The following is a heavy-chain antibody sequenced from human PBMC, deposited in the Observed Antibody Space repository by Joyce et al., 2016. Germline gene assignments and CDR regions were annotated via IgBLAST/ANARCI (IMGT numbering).Heavy chain of an antibody. J-gene: IGHJ4*02. V-gene: IGHV3-30*03. D-gene: IGHD3-9*01. Sequence: QGQLVESGGGVVQPGRSLRLSCAASGFTFSNYGMHWVRQAPGKELEWVAVISYDGSNKHYGDSVKGRFTISRDNSKNTLYLQMNRLRAEDTAVYYCAGGILTGYFDYWGQGTLVTVSS. CDR3: AGGILTGYFDY. CDR2: ISYDGSNK. CDR1: GFTFSNYG.